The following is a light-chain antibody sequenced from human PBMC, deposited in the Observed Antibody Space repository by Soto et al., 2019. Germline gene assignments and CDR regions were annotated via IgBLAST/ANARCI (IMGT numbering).Light chain of an antibody. CDR3: QQYNSWPPWT. V-gene: IGKV3-15*01. CDR1: QSVGSK. J-gene: IGKJ1*01. Sequence: EIVMTQSPATLSVSPGERATLSCRASQSVGSKLAWYQQKPGQAPRLLIFGASTRATGIPARFSGSESGTEFTLTISSLQSEDSATHYYQQYNSWPPWTFGQWTKVDIK. CDR2: GAS.